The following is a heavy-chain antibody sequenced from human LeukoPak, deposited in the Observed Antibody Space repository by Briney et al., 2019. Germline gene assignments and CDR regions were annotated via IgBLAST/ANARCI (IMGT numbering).Heavy chain of an antibody. D-gene: IGHD5/OR15-5a*01. V-gene: IGHV5-51*01. CDR3: ARVYGASYY. Sequence: GESLKISCKASGYSFTTHWIGWVRQMPGKGLEWMGSIYPRDSDTMYSPSFQGQVTISADKSINTAYLQWSSLKASDTAMYYCARVYGASYYWGQGTLVTVSS. CDR1: GYSFTTHW. CDR2: IYPRDSDT. J-gene: IGHJ4*02.